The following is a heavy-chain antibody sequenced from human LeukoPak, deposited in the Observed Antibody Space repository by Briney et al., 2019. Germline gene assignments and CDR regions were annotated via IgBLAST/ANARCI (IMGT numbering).Heavy chain of an antibody. D-gene: IGHD3-10*01. Sequence: SETLSLTCTVSGGSISSYYWSWIRQPPGKGLEWIGYIYYSGSTNYNPSLKSRVTISVDTSKNQFSLKLSSVTAADTAVYYRARRLCYGSGSPYFDYWGQGTLVTVSS. CDR3: ARRLCYGSGSPYFDY. V-gene: IGHV4-59*01. J-gene: IGHJ4*02. CDR2: IYYSGST. CDR1: GGSISSYY.